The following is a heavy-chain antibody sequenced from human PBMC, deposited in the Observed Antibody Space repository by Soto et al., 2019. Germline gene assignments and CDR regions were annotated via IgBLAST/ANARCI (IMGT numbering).Heavy chain of an antibody. V-gene: IGHV3-23*01. CDR2: VSGNGGST. D-gene: IGHD4-4*01. J-gene: IGHJ4*02. CDR1: GFTLSNFG. CDR3: ATSNYVERD. Sequence: EGQVLESGGGLVQPGGSLRLTCVASGFTLSNFGMSWVRQAPGKGLEWVSFVSGNGGSTYYIDSVKGRFTISRGSSTNTVRLQMNSLRAEDTAVYYCATSNYVERDWGQGALVTVSS.